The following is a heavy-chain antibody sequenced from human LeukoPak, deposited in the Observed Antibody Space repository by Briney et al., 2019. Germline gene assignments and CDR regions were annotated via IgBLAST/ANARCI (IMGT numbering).Heavy chain of an antibody. Sequence: SETLSLTCTVSGGSISSTTSYWGWIRQPPGKGLEWIGSIYYSGSTHYNPSLRSRITISVDTSKNQFSLQLRSVTAADTAVYYCARNVSTGYSDYWGQGTLVTVSS. D-gene: IGHD3-22*01. V-gene: IGHV4-39*01. CDR1: GGSISSTTSY. J-gene: IGHJ4*02. CDR2: IYYSGST. CDR3: ARNVSTGYSDY.